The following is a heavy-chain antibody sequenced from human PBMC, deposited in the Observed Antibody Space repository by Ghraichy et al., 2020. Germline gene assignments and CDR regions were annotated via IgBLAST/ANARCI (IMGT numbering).Heavy chain of an antibody. CDR1: GGSVSSGSYY. CDR2: IYYSGST. Sequence: SQTLSLTCTVSGGSVSSGSYYWSWIRQPPGKGLEWIGYIYYSGSTNYNPSLKSRVTISVDTSKNQFSLKLSSVTAADTAVYYCARDRGGSYAQDYWGQGTLVTVSS. V-gene: IGHV4-61*01. J-gene: IGHJ4*02. CDR3: ARDRGGSYAQDY. D-gene: IGHD1-26*01.